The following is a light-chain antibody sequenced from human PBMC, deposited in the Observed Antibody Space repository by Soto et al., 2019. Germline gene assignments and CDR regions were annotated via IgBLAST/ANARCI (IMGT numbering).Light chain of an antibody. CDR3: QQYHSYPWT. Sequence: DIQMTQSPSTLSASVGDRVTITCRASQSITTWLAWYQQKPGTAVKVLIYDASTLGSGFPSRFSGSGSGTEFTLTISSLQPEDFATYHCQQYHSYPWTFGQGTKVEVK. J-gene: IGKJ1*01. CDR2: DAS. CDR1: QSITTW. V-gene: IGKV1-5*01.